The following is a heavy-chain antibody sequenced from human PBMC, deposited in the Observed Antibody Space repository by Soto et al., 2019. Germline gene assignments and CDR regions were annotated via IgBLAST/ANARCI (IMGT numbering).Heavy chain of an antibody. Sequence: EVHLVESGGALVQPGGSLRLSCAASGFTVSISYMTWVRQVPGKGLEWVSIIYSDGNTYYADSVKGRFTISRENSKNTLSLQMSSLRAEDTAVYYCAKTKYCPSTTCFDYWGQGTLVTVSS. V-gene: IGHV3-66*01. CDR2: IYSDGNT. D-gene: IGHD2-2*01. CDR3: AKTKYCPSTTCFDY. CDR1: GFTVSISY. J-gene: IGHJ4*02.